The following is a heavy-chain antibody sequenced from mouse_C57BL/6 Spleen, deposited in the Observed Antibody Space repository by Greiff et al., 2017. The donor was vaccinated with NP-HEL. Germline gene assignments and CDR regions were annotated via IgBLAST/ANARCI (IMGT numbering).Heavy chain of an antibody. D-gene: IGHD1-1*01. J-gene: IGHJ4*01. CDR3: ARSGAYYGSREDYAMDY. CDR1: GYTFTSYW. V-gene: IGHV1-7*01. CDR2: ITPSSGYT. Sequence: QVQLKQSGAELAKPGASVKLSCKASGYTFTSYWMHWVKQRPGQGLEWIGYITPSSGYTKYNQKFKDKATLTADKSSSTAYMQLSSLTYEDSAVYYCARSGAYYGSREDYAMDYWGQGTSVTVSS.